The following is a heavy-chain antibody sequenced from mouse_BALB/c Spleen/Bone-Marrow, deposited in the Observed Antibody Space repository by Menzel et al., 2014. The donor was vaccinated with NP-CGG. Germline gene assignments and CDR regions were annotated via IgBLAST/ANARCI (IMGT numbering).Heavy chain of an antibody. CDR3: ARYSNGLMDY. J-gene: IGHJ4*01. Sequence: VQLQQSGAELVKPGASVKLSCTASGFNIKDTYMHWVKQRPEQGLEWIGRIDTANGNTKYDPKFQGKATITADTSSNTAYLQLSSLTSEDTAVYYCARYSNGLMDYWGQGTSVTVSS. CDR1: GFNIKDTY. CDR2: IDTANGNT. V-gene: IGHV14-3*02. D-gene: IGHD2-5*01.